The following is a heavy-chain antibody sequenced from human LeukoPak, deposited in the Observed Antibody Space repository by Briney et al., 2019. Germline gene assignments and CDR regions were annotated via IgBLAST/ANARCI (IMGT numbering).Heavy chain of an antibody. V-gene: IGHV1-58*01. J-gene: IGHJ4*02. CDR3: AASPDYYDSSGYSYYFDY. CDR2: IVVGSGNT. Sequence: SVKVSCKASGFTFTSSAVQWVRQARGQRLEWIGWIVVGSGNTNYAQKLQERVTITRDMSTSTAYMELSSLRSEDTAVYYCAASPDYYDSSGYSYYFDYWGQGTLVTVSS. CDR1: GFTFTSSA. D-gene: IGHD3-22*01.